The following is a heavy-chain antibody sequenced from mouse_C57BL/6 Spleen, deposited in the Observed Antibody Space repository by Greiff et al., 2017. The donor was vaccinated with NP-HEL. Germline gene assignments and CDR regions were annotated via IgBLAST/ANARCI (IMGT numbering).Heavy chain of an antibody. J-gene: IGHJ2*01. V-gene: IGHV1-64*01. D-gene: IGHD1-1*01. CDR1: GYTFTSYW. Sequence: QVQLQQPGAELVKLGASVKLSCKASGYTFTSYWMHWVKQRPGQGLEWIGMIHPNSGSTNYNEKFKSKATLTVDKSSSTAYMQLSSLTSEDSAVYYCARGVVARYFDYWGQGTTLTVSS. CDR3: ARGVVARYFDY. CDR2: IHPNSGST.